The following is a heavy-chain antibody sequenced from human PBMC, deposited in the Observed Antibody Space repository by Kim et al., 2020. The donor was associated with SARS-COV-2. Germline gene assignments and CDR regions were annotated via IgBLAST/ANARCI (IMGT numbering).Heavy chain of an antibody. CDR3: ARDASVGATGAGGYLD. J-gene: IGHJ4*03. V-gene: IGHV1-2*02. CDR2: INPILGGT. D-gene: IGHD1-26*01. CDR1: GYTFTSYS. Sequence: ASVKVSCKASGYTFTSYSMNWVRQAPGQGLEWMGWINPILGGTNYAQKFQGRVTMTRDKSTSTAYMELSSLRSDDTAVYYCARDASVGATGAGGYLD.